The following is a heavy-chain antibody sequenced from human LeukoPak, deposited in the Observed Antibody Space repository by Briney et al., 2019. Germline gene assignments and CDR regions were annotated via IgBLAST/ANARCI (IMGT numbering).Heavy chain of an antibody. CDR1: GYSISSGYF. CDR3: ARHAGHASGRQYYYIYYYMDV. D-gene: IGHD6-19*01. CDR2: IYHSGST. Sequence: PSETLSLTCTVSGYSISSGYFWGWIRQPPGKGLECIGTIYHSGSTYYNPSLKSRVTISVDTSKNQFSLKLRSVTAADTGLYYCARHAGHASGRQYYYIYYYMDVWGKGTPVTISS. V-gene: IGHV4-38-2*02. J-gene: IGHJ6*03.